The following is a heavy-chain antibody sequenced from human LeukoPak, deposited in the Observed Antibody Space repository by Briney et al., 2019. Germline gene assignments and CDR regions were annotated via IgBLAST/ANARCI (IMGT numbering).Heavy chain of an antibody. D-gene: IGHD3-16*01. CDR1: GGSISSGDYY. CDR2: IYYSGST. V-gene: IGHV4-30-4*01. Sequence: SQTLSLTCTVSGGSISSGDYYWSWIRQPPGKGLEWIGYIYYSGSTYYNPSLKSRVTISVDTSKNQFSLKLSSVTAADTAVYYCAKSPSGRGGYNWFDPWGQGTLVTVSS. CDR3: AKSPSGRGGYNWFDP. J-gene: IGHJ5*02.